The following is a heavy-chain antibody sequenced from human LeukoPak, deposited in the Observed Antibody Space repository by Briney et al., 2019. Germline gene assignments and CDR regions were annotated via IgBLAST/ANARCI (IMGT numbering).Heavy chain of an antibody. Sequence: GGSLRLSCAASGFPSSSYAMGWVRQAPRKGLEWVSAITASSGGTYYADSVKGRFTISRDNSKNTLYLQINSLRAEDAAIYYCAKIRFYYDSSFDYWYFDLWGRGTLVTVSS. CDR2: ITASSGGT. CDR1: GFPSSSYA. D-gene: IGHD3-22*01. V-gene: IGHV3-23*01. CDR3: AKIRFYYDSSFDYWYFDL. J-gene: IGHJ2*01.